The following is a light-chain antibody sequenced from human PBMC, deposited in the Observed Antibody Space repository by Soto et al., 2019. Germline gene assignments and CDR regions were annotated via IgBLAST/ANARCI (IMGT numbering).Light chain of an antibody. J-gene: IGKJ1*01. CDR3: QQYYSYPPT. CDR1: QGISSY. Sequence: AIRMTQSPSSFSASTGDRVTITCRASQGISSYLAWYQQKPGKAPKLLIYAASTLQSGVPSRFSGSGSGTDFTLTISCLQSEDFATYYCQQYYSYPPTFGQVTMVEIK. CDR2: AAS. V-gene: IGKV1-8*01.